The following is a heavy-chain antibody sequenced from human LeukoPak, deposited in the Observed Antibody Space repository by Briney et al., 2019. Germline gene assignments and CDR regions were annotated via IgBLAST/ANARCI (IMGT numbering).Heavy chain of an antibody. CDR3: ARQGKYYYGSGSYYNAYYYYMDV. CDR1: GGSISSYS. D-gene: IGHD3-10*01. V-gene: IGHV4-4*07. CDR2: MYTSGST. J-gene: IGHJ6*03. Sequence: SETLSLTCTVSGGSISSYSWSWIRQPAGKGLEWIGHMYTSGSTNYSPSLKSRITMSVDTSKNQFSLKLSSVTAADTAVYYCARQGKYYYGSGSYYNAYYYYMDVWGKGTTVTISS.